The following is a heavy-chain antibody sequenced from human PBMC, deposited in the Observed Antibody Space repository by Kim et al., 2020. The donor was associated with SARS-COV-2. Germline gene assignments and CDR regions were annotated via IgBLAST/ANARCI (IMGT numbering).Heavy chain of an antibody. J-gene: IGHJ6*02. CDR3: ARDFGIRGYYYDSSPYYGMDV. Sequence: SVKVSCKASGGTFSSYAISWVRQAPGQGLEWMGGIIPIFGTANYAQKFQGRVTITADESTSTAYMELSSLRSEDTAVYYCARDFGIRGYYYDSSPYYGMDVWGQGTTVTVSS. CDR1: GGTFSSYA. V-gene: IGHV1-69*13. D-gene: IGHD3-22*01. CDR2: IIPIFGTA.